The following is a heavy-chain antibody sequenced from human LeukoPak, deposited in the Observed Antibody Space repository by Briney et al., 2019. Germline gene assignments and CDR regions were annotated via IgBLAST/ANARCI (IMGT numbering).Heavy chain of an antibody. V-gene: IGHV1-2*02. CDR1: GYTFTDYY. CDR3: ASGLAVQLERRIGMDV. Sequence: ASVKVSCKASGYTFTDYYMHWVRQAPGQGLEWMGWINPNSGGTNYAQKFQGRVTMTRDTSISTAYMELSRLRSDDTAVYYCASGLAVQLERRIGMDVWGKGTTVTVSS. CDR2: INPNSGGT. J-gene: IGHJ6*04. D-gene: IGHD1-1*01.